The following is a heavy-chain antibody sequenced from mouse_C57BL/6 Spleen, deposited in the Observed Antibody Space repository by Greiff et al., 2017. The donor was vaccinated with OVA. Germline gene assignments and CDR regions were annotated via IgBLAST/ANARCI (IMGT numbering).Heavy chain of an antibody. D-gene: IGHD1-1*01. Sequence: QVQLQQPGAELVMPGASVKLSCKASGYTFTSYWMHWVKQRPGQGLEWIGEIDPSDSYTNSNQKFKGKSTLTVDKSSSTAYMQLSSLTSEDSAVYYCARFSGGSSYLYYAMDYWGQGTSVTVSS. CDR3: ARFSGGSSYLYYAMDY. J-gene: IGHJ4*01. CDR2: IDPSDSYT. V-gene: IGHV1-69*01. CDR1: GYTFTSYW.